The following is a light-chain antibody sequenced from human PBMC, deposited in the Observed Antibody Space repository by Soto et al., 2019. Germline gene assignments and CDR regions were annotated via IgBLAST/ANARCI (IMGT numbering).Light chain of an antibody. CDR1: SGHSSYA. CDR3: QTWGTGIAV. CDR2: LNSDGSH. Sequence: QSVLTQSPSASASLGASVKLTCTLSSGHSSYAIAWHQQQPEKGPRYLMKLNSDGSHSKGDGIPDRFSDSSSGAERYLTISSLQSEDEADYYCQTWGTGIAVFGGGTQLTVL. V-gene: IGLV4-69*01. J-gene: IGLJ7*01.